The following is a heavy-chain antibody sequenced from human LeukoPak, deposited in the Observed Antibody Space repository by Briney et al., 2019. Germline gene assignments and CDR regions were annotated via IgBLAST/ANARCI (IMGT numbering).Heavy chain of an antibody. V-gene: IGHV1-18*01. CDR3: ARDYQYYGSGSYYPRPLSWPLDY. CDR2: ISAYNGNT. J-gene: IGHJ4*02. Sequence: GASVKVSCKASGYTFTSYGISWVRQAPGQGLEWMGWISAYNGNTNYAQKLQGRVTMTTDTSTSTAYMELRSLRSDDTAVYYCARDYQYYGSGSYYPRPLSWPLDYWGQGTLVTVSS. CDR1: GYTFTSYG. D-gene: IGHD3-10*01.